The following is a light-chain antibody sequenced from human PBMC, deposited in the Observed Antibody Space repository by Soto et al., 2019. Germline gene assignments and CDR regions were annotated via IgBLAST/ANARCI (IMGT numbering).Light chain of an antibody. CDR3: QQYNNWPRT. CDR2: AAS. J-gene: IGKJ1*01. CDR1: PCISSW. Sequence: DIQMTQSPSSVSAYLAGRVTITCRSSPCISSWLAWYQQKPGKAPKLLIYAASSLQSGVPSRFSGSGSGTEFTLTISSLQSEDFAVYYCQQYNNWPRTFGQGTKVDI. V-gene: IGKV1-12*01.